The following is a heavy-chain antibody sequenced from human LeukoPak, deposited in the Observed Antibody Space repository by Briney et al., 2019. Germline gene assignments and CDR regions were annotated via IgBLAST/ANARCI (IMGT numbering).Heavy chain of an antibody. CDR3: ASPFPIAAAGTDWYFDL. Sequence: GGSLRLSCAASGFTFSSYSMNWVRQAPGKGLEWVSYISSSGTYIYYADSVKGRFTISRDNAKNSLVLQMNSLRAEDTAVYYCASPFPIAAAGTDWYFDLWGRGTLVTVSS. CDR2: ISSSGTYI. CDR1: GFTFSSYS. V-gene: IGHV3-21*05. D-gene: IGHD6-13*01. J-gene: IGHJ2*01.